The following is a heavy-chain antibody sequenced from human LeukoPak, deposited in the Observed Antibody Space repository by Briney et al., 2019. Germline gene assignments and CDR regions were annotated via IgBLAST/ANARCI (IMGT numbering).Heavy chain of an antibody. D-gene: IGHD4-23*01. CDR1: GGSTSSDY. Sequence: SATLSLTCAVSGGSTSSDYWCWIRQSPGKGLEWVGYVYNSGDTGKNPSLKSRVTILLDTSKNQCSLKLTSVSAADTAVYYCARNHDYGGPNFDYWGQGRLVIVSS. V-gene: IGHV4-59*12. CDR3: ARNHDYGGPNFDY. J-gene: IGHJ4*02. CDR2: VYNSGDT.